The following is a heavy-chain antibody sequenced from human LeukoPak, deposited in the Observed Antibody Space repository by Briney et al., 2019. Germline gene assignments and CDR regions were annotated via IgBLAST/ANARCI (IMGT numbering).Heavy chain of an antibody. CDR2: IRYDGSNK. D-gene: IGHD6-19*01. CDR1: GFTFSSYG. J-gene: IGHJ4*02. V-gene: IGHV3-33*01. CDR3: ARDRVAVATGVDY. Sequence: PGRSLRLSCAASGFTFSSYGMHWVRQAPGKGLEWVAVIRYDGSNKYYADSVKGRFTISRDNSKNTLYLQMNSLRAEDTAVYYCARDRVAVATGVDYWGQGTLVTVSS.